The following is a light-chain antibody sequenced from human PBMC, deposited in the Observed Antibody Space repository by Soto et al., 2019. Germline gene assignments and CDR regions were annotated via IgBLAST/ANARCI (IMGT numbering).Light chain of an antibody. J-gene: IGKJ5*01. CDR2: GAS. CDR1: QSVSSN. Sequence: IVMTQSPATLSVSPGERATLSCRASQSVSSNLAWYQQKSGQAPRLLIYGASTRATGIPARFSGSGSGTEFTLTISSLQSEDFAVYYCQQYNNWPPIYTFGQGTRLEI. V-gene: IGKV3-15*01. CDR3: QQYNNWPPIYT.